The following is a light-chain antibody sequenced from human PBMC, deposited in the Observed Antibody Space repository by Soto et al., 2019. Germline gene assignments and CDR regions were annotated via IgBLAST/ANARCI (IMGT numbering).Light chain of an antibody. Sequence: EFVLTQSPGTLSLSPGERATLSCRASQTVRNNYLAWYQQKPGQAPRLLIYDASSRATGIPDRFSGSGSGTDFTLTIDRLEPEDFAMYYCQQYGRSPPKTFGQGTKVDIK. V-gene: IGKV3-20*01. CDR2: DAS. CDR1: QTVRNNY. CDR3: QQYGRSPPKT. J-gene: IGKJ1*01.